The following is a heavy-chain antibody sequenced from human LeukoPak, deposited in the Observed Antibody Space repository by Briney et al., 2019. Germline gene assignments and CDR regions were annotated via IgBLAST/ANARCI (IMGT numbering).Heavy chain of an antibody. D-gene: IGHD6-13*01. V-gene: IGHV3-23*01. J-gene: IGHJ4*02. Sequence: PGVSLRLSCAASGFTFNNYAMSWVRQAPGKGLEWVSAISGSGGIIYYADSVKGRFTISRDNSKNMLFLQMNSLSADDTAVYYCAKAAIAESSNWYGIDYWGQGTLVTVSS. CDR3: AKAAIAESSNWYGIDY. CDR2: ISGSGGII. CDR1: GFTFNNYA.